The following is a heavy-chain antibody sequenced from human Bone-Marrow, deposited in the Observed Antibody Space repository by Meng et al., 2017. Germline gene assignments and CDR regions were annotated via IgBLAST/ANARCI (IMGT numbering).Heavy chain of an antibody. D-gene: IGHD1-26*01. CDR2: ISSSGSNI. V-gene: IGHV3-11*04. J-gene: IGHJ2*01. Sequence: GESLKISCAASGFTFSDYYMSWIRQAPGKGLEWVSSISSSGSNIYYADSVKGRFTISRDNAKNSLYLQMSSLRAEDTAVYYCARVGGRYYVWSFDLWGRGTLVTVSS. CDR3: ARVGGRYYVWSFDL. CDR1: GFTFSDYY.